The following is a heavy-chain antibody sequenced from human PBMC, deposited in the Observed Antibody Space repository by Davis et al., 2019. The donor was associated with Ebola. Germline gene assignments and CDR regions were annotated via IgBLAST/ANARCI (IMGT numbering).Heavy chain of an antibody. Sequence: MPSETLSLTCTVSGGFISSSSYYWGWIRQPPGKGLEWIGSIYYSGSTYYNPSLKSRVTISVDTSKNQFSLKLSSVTAADTAVYYCARDWRLDSNYYYYYYGMDVWGQGTTVTVSS. CDR1: GGFISSSSYY. CDR2: IYYSGST. CDR3: ARDWRLDSNYYYYYYGMDV. V-gene: IGHV4-39*07. D-gene: IGHD4-11*01. J-gene: IGHJ6*02.